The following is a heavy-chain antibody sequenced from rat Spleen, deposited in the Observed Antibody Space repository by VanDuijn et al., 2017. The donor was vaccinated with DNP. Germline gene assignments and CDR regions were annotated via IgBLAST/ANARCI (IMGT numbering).Heavy chain of an antibody. V-gene: IGHV5-7*01. D-gene: IGHD1-11*01. CDR3: TRINYGGYPSYAMDA. Sequence: EVQLVESGGGPVQPGRSLKLSCAVSGITFSDHNMAWVRQAPKKGLEWVTTIIYDGSRTYYRDSVKGRFTISRDNAKSTLYLQMDSLRSEDTATYYCTRINYGGYPSYAMDAWGQGTSVTVSS. CDR1: GITFSDHN. J-gene: IGHJ4*01. CDR2: IIYDGSRT.